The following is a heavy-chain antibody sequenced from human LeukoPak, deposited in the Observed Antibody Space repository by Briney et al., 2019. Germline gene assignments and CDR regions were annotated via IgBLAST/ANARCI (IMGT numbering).Heavy chain of an antibody. J-gene: IGHJ2*01. CDR1: GFTFSGYS. D-gene: IGHD3-22*01. Sequence: GGSLRLSCAASGFTFSGYSMSWVRQAPGKGLEWVANIKQDGSEKYYVDSVKGRFTISRDNDEKTLYLQMNSLRREDTAIYYCAKDVAMTYRGYFDLWGRGTHVIVSS. V-gene: IGHV3-7*03. CDR2: IKQDGSEK. CDR3: AKDVAMTYRGYFDL.